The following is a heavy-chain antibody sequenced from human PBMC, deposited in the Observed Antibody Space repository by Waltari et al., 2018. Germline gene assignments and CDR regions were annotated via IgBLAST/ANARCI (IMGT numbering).Heavy chain of an antibody. CDR1: GFSFMGFA. V-gene: IGHV3-23*01. Sequence: EVQLLESAGGLVQPGEALRLSCAASGFSFMGFAMTWVRQAPGEGLDWAASISGVGATPFYADSVKGRFTIVRDNSRDTVYLQMNSLRVDDSAVYYCAKGSRGYTNYFFDSWGQGTLVSVSS. CDR2: ISGVGATP. CDR3: AKGSRGYTNYFFDS. D-gene: IGHD3-16*02. J-gene: IGHJ4*02.